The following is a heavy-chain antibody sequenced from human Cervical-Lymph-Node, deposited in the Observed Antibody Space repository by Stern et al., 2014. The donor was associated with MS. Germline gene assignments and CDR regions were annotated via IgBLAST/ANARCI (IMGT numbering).Heavy chain of an antibody. CDR1: GGSFSGYY. J-gene: IGHJ4*02. CDR3: AVRYSGSSWVY. Sequence: QVQLGQWGAGLLKPSETLSLTCAVYGGSFSGYYWSWIRQPPGKGLEWIGEINHSGRPNYNPSLKRRVTISVDTSKHQFSRKLSSGTAADTAVYYCAVRYSGSSWVYWGQGTLVTVSS. D-gene: IGHD1-26*01. V-gene: IGHV4-34*01. CDR2: INHSGRP.